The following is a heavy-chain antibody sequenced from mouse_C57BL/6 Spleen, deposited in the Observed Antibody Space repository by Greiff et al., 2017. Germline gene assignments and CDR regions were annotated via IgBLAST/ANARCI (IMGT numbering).Heavy chain of an antibody. J-gene: IGHJ4*01. CDR2: ISNGGGST. D-gene: IGHD1-1*01. V-gene: IGHV5-12*01. CDR3: ARHPVVATGAMDY. Sequence: EVQGVESGGGLVQPGGSLKLSCAASGFTFSDYYMYWVRQTPEKRLEWVAYISNGGGSTYYPDTVKGRFTISRDNAKNTLYLQMSRLKSEDTAMYYCARHPVVATGAMDYWGQGTSVTVSS. CDR1: GFTFSDYY.